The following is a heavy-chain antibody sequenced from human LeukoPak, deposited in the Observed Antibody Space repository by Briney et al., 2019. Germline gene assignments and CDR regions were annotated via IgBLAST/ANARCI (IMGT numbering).Heavy chain of an antibody. CDR3: ARVGDDDAFDI. V-gene: IGHV3-64*02. Sequence: GGSLRLSCAASGFTVSSNYMSWVRQPPGKGLEYVSAINPNGGRTYYADSVKGRFTISRDNSKNTLYLQMGSLRAEDMAIYYCARVGDDDAFDIWGQGTMVTVSS. CDR2: INPNGGRT. J-gene: IGHJ3*02. CDR1: GFTVSSNY. D-gene: IGHD3-16*01.